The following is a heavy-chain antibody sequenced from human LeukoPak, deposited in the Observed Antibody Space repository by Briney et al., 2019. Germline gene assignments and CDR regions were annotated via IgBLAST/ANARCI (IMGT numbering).Heavy chain of an antibody. CDR3: ATDGSDYGGNSDGARSKKLVTFDP. D-gene: IGHD4-23*01. Sequence: ASVKVSCKVSGYTLTELSMHWVRQAPRKGLEWMGGFDPEDGETIYAQKFQGRVTMTEDTSTDTAYMELSSLRSEDTAVYYCATDGSDYGGNSDGARSKKLVTFDPWGQGTLVTVSS. J-gene: IGHJ5*02. CDR2: FDPEDGET. V-gene: IGHV1-24*01. CDR1: GYTLTELS.